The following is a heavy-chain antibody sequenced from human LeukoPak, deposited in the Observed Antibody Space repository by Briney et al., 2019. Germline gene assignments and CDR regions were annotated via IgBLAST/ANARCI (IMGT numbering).Heavy chain of an antibody. CDR3: ARGPKKVLTPYMVRGTSSDYYYYGMDV. CDR2: INHSGST. Sequence: KSSETLSLTCTVSGGSISSYYWSWIRQPPGKGLEWIGEINHSGSTNYNPSLKSRVTISVDTSKNQFSLKLSSVTAADTAVYYCARGPKKVLTPYMVRGTSSDYYYYGMDVWGQGTTVTVSS. D-gene: IGHD3-10*01. CDR1: GGSISSYY. J-gene: IGHJ6*02. V-gene: IGHV4-34*01.